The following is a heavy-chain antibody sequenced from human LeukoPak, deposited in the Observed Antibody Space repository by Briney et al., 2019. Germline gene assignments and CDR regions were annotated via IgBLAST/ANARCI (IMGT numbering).Heavy chain of an antibody. CDR1: GFTFSSYS. CDR2: ISSSSTI. Sequence: GGSLRLSCAASGFTFSSYSMNWVRQAPGKGLEWVSYISSSSTIYYADSVKGRFTISRDNAKNSLYLQMNSLRDEDTAVYYCARDPNPRVGYCSSTSCYTTPYFDYWGQGTLVTVSS. CDR3: ARDPNPRVGYCSSTSCYTTPYFDY. V-gene: IGHV3-48*02. D-gene: IGHD2-2*02. J-gene: IGHJ4*02.